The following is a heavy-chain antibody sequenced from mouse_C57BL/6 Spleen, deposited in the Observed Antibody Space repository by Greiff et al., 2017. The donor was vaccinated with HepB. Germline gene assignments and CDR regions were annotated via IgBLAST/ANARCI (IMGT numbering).Heavy chain of an antibody. J-gene: IGHJ3*01. D-gene: IGHD4-1*01. CDR2: IYPSDSET. V-gene: IGHV1-61*01. Sequence: QVQLQQPGAELVRPGSSVKLSCKASGYTFTSYWMDWVKQRPGQGLEWIGNIYPSDSETHYNQKFKDKATLTVDKSSSTAYMQLSSLTSEDSAVYYCASPSSSGGFAYWGQGTLVTVSA. CDR3: ASPSSSGGFAY. CDR1: GYTFTSYW.